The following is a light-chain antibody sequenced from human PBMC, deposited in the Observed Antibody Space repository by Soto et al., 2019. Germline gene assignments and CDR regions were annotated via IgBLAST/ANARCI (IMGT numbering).Light chain of an antibody. CDR3: CSDAGSYTYV. Sequence: QSALTQPRSVSGSPGQSVTISCTGTNSDVGGYNYVSWYQQHPGKAPKLMIYDVSKRPSGVPDRFSGSKSGNTASLTISGLQAEDEADYYCCSDAGSYTYVFGTGTKVTVL. J-gene: IGLJ1*01. CDR1: NSDVGGYNY. V-gene: IGLV2-11*01. CDR2: DVS.